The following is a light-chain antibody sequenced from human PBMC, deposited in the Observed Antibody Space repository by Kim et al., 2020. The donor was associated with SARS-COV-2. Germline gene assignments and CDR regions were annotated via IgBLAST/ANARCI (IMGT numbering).Light chain of an antibody. Sequence: QAGLTQPPSVSKGLRQTATLTCTGNSNIVGNQGAAWLQQHQGHPPKLLSYRNNNRPSGISERFSASRSGNTASLTITGLQPEDEADYSCSALDTIVFGGGTQLTVL. J-gene: IGLJ3*02. CDR1: SNIVGNQG. CDR3: SALDTIV. V-gene: IGLV10-54*02. CDR2: RNN.